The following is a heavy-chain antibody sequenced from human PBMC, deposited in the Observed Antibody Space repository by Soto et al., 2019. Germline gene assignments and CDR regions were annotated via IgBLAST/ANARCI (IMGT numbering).Heavy chain of an antibody. CDR1: GFTFSSYG. CDR2: IWYDGSNK. J-gene: IGHJ4*02. CDR3: ARGYSSSWSFDY. V-gene: IGHV3-33*01. Sequence: PGGSLRLSCAASGFTFSSYGMHWVRQAPGKGLEWVAVIWYDGSNKYYADSVKGRFTISRDNSKNTLYLQMNSLRAEDTAVYYCARGYSSSWSFDYWGQGTLVTVSS. D-gene: IGHD6-13*01.